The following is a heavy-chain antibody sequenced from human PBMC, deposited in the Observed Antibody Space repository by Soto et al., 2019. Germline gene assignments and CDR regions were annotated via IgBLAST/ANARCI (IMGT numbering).Heavy chain of an antibody. CDR2: ISTGGDNT. J-gene: IGHJ5*02. V-gene: IGHV3-23*01. CDR1: GFTFSNYA. CDR3: AKKIYHRFDP. D-gene: IGHD5-12*01. Sequence: PGGSLRLSCTASGFTFSNYAMTWVRQAPGKGLEWVSAISTGGDNTYYADSLEGRFTISRDNSKNTLYLQMSSLRAEDTAVYYCAKKIYHRFDPWGQGTLVTVSS.